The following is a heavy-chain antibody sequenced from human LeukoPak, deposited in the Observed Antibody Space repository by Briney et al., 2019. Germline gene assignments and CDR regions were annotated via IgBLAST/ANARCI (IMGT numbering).Heavy chain of an antibody. CDR1: GDSVSRSDSY. V-gene: IGHV4-39*01. CDR2: IYYRGRT. D-gene: IGHD3-22*01. Sequence: SETLSLTCSVSGDSVSRSDSYWDWIRQPPGKGLEWIGTIYYRGRTYYSPSLKSRVTMSVDPSNNQFSLNLRSVTAADTALYYCARRRYYDGSGYLEWGQGTLLSVSS. CDR3: ARRRYYDGSGYLE. J-gene: IGHJ1*01.